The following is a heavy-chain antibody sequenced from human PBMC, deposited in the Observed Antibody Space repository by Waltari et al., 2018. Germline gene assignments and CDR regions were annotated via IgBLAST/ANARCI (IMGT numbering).Heavy chain of an antibody. D-gene: IGHD6-13*01. Sequence: QVQLVQSGAEVKRPGASVKVSCKASGYFFVDHSIHWVRQAPGQGLEWMGWLNPNTGGTNYAQKFQGRVTMTRDTSISTAYMELSRLNSDDTAMFFCVRDLPRYSTNWDGDFWGQGTLVTVST. CDR1: GYFFVDHS. J-gene: IGHJ4*02. V-gene: IGHV1-2*02. CDR3: VRDLPRYSTNWDGDF. CDR2: LNPNTGGT.